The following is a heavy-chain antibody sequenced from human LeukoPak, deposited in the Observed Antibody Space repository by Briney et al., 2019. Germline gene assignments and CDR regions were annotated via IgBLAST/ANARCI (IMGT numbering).Heavy chain of an antibody. CDR2: INPNSGNT. Sequence: ASLSVSCMPSVYTFTIYDIYWVRQATGQGLERMGWINPNSGNTGYAQKFQGRVTMTRNTSICTAYMELSSLRSEDTAVYYCARDCSGGSCYGDAFDIWGQGTMVTVSS. CDR1: VYTFTIYD. D-gene: IGHD2-15*01. J-gene: IGHJ3*02. V-gene: IGHV1-8*01. CDR3: ARDCSGGSCYGDAFDI.